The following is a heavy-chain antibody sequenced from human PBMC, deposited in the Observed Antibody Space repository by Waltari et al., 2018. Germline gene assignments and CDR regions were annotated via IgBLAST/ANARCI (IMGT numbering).Heavy chain of an antibody. CDR1: GFTFRNTW. V-gene: IGHV3-15*01. J-gene: IGHJ4*02. D-gene: IGHD3-16*01. Sequence: EVQLVESGGGLVMPGGSLRLSCAASGFTFRNTWRSWVRQAPGKVLEWVGRIKSRSAGGTTDYTSPVKGRFTISRDDSQNTLHLQMNSLKTEDTAVYYCTTDRFDWGQGILVTVSS. CDR3: TTDRFD. CDR2: IKSRSAGGTT.